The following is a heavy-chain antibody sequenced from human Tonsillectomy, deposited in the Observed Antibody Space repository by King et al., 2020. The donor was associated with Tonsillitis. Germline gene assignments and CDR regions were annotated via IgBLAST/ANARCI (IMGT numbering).Heavy chain of an antibody. CDR3: VRDNWGMHD. CDR2: INNDGSGT. D-gene: IGHD7-27*01. V-gene: IGHV3-74*01. Sequence: VQLVESGGGLVQPGGSLTLSCAASGFIFSNYWMYWVRQGPGKGLEWVAHINNDGSGTTYADSVKGRFTISRDNAKSTLHLQMNSLRDEDMAVYYCVRDNWGMHDWGQGTLITVSS. J-gene: IGHJ4*02. CDR1: GFIFSNYW.